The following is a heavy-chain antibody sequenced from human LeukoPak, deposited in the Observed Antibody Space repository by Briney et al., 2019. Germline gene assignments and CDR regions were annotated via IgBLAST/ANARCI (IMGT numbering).Heavy chain of an antibody. V-gene: IGHV3-21*01. CDR2: ISSTSNYI. CDR3: ARAAYSSSPY. CDR1: GFTFSSYA. Sequence: GGSLRLSCAASGFTFSSYAMSWVRQAPGKGLEWVSCISSTSNYIFYADSVRGRFTISRDNAKNSLYLQMNSLRAEDTAVYYCARAAYSSSPYWGQGTLVTVSS. J-gene: IGHJ4*02. D-gene: IGHD6-13*01.